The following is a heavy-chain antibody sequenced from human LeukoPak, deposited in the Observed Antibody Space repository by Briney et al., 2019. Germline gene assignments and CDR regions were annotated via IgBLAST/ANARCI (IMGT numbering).Heavy chain of an antibody. CDR2: IYYSGST. J-gene: IGHJ4*02. V-gene: IGHV4-39*02. CDR1: GGSISSSSYY. Sequence: PSETLSLTCTVSGGSISSSSYYWGWIRQPPGKGLEWIGSIYYSGSTYYNPSLKSRVTISVDTSRNQFSLKLSSVTAADTAVYYCAREWLTVGYFDYWGQGTLVTVSS. D-gene: IGHD4-23*01. CDR3: AREWLTVGYFDY.